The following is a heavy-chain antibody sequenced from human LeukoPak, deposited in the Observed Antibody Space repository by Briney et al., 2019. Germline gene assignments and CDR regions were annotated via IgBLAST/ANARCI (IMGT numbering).Heavy chain of an antibody. V-gene: IGHV4-39*07. CDR3: AKPSNYYGSATDAFDF. Sequence: PSETLSLTCSVSGGSISSSYSYWGWIRQPPGKGLEWIGNIYYSGSTYYNPSLKSRVTISVDTSKNHFSLKLNSVTAADTAVYYCAKPSNYYGSATDAFDFWGQGTMVTVSS. CDR1: GGSISSSYSY. D-gene: IGHD3-10*01. J-gene: IGHJ3*01. CDR2: IYYSGST.